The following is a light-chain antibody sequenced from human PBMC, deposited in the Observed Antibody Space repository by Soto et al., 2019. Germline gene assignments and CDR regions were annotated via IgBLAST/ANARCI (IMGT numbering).Light chain of an antibody. CDR3: SSYTTATTRV. J-gene: IGLJ3*02. CDR2: DVS. CDR1: SSDVGAYNY. V-gene: IGLV2-14*01. Sequence: QSALTQPASVSGSPGQSITISCTGTSSDVGAYNYVSWYQQHPGKAPKLMIFDVSNRPSGVSNRFSGSKSGNTASLTISGLQAEDEADYYCSSYTTATTRVFGGRTKLTVL.